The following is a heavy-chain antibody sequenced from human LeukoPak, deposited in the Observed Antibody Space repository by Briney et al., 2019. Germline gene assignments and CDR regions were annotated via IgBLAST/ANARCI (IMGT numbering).Heavy chain of an antibody. Sequence: SETLSLTCAVYGGSFSGYYWSWIRQPLGKGLEWIGEINHSGSTNYNPSLKSRVTISVDTSKNQFSLKLSSVTAADTAVYYCARIMTHRYSGNTRDYWGQGTLVTVSS. V-gene: IGHV4-34*01. CDR2: INHSGST. J-gene: IGHJ4*02. D-gene: IGHD1-26*01. CDR3: ARIMTHRYSGNTRDY. CDR1: GGSFSGYY.